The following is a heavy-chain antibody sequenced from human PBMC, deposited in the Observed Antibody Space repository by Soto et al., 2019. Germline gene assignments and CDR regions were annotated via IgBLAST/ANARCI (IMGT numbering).Heavy chain of an antibody. CDR2: ISYDGSNK. V-gene: IGHV3-30*18. CDR3: AKVSGPSGIVVVVAAPYYFDY. CDR1: GFTFSSYG. Sequence: QVQLVESGGGVVQPGRSLRLSCAASGFTFSSYGMHWVRQAPGKGLEWVAVISYDGSNKYYADSVKGRFTISRDNSKTTLYLQMTSLRAEDTAVYYCAKVSGPSGIVVVVAAPYYFDYWGQGTLVTVSS. D-gene: IGHD2-15*01. J-gene: IGHJ4*02.